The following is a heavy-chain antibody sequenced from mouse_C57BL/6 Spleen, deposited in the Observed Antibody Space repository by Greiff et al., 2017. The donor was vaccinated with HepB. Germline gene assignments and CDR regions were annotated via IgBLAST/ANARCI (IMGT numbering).Heavy chain of an antibody. Sequence: QVQLQQSGAELVMPGASVKLSCKASGYTFTSYWMHWVKQRPGQGLEWIGEIDPSDSYTNYNQKFKGKSTLTVDKSSSTAYMQLSSLTSEDSAVYYCARTGKKYFDVWGTGTTVTVSS. CDR3: ARTGKKYFDV. CDR2: IDPSDSYT. J-gene: IGHJ1*03. D-gene: IGHD4-1*01. CDR1: GYTFTSYW. V-gene: IGHV1-69*01.